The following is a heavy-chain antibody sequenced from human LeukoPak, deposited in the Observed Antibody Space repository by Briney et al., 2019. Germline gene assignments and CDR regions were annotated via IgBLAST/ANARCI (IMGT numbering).Heavy chain of an antibody. CDR2: INPSGGST. V-gene: IGHV1-46*01. CDR1: GYTFTSYY. CDR3: ARTSGYSYGWTLFDY. D-gene: IGHD5-18*01. J-gene: IGHJ4*02. Sequence: ASVKVSCKASGYTFTSYYMHWVRQAPGQGLEWMGIINPSGGSTSYAQKFQGRVTMTRHTSTSTVYMELSSLRSEDTAVYYCARTSGYSYGWTLFDYWGQGTLVTVSS.